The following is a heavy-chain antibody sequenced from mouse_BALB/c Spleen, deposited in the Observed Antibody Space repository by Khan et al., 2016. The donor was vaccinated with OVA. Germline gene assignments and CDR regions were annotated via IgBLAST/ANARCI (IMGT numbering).Heavy chain of an antibody. CDR1: GYSITSDYA. D-gene: IGHD2-14*01. CDR2: ISSTGGT. V-gene: IGHV3-2*02. Sequence: EVQLVESGPGLVKPSQSLPLTCTVTGYSITSDYAWNWIRQFPGNKLEWMGYISSTGGTSYNPSLKSRISITRDTSKNQFFLQLKSVTAEDTATYYCARSLYYSYGYALDCWGRGTLVTVSS. J-gene: IGHJ4*01. CDR3: ARSLYYSYGYALDC.